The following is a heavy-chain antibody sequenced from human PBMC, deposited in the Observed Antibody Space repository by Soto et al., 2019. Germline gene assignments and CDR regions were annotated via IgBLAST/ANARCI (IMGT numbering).Heavy chain of an antibody. D-gene: IGHD3-3*01. Sequence: SETLSLTCTVSGGSISSSSYYWGWIRQPPGKGLEWIGSIYYSGSTYYNPSLKSRVTISVDTSKNQFSLKLSSVTAADTAVYYCARHLPIFEWSAVLFDLWGQGTLVTVSS. CDR2: IYYSGST. CDR1: GGSISSSSYY. CDR3: ARHLPIFEWSAVLFDL. V-gene: IGHV4-39*01. J-gene: IGHJ5*01.